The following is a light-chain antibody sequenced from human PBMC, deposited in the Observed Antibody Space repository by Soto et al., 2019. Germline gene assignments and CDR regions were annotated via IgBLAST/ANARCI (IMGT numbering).Light chain of an antibody. Sequence: DIRMTQSPSSLSASVGDRVTSTCRASQGISIYLAWYQQKPGKDPKLLIYDASTLQSGVPSRFSGSGSGTDFTLTISGLQPEDVATYYCQKYNGAPLTFGGGTKVEIK. J-gene: IGKJ4*01. CDR3: QKYNGAPLT. CDR1: QGISIY. CDR2: DAS. V-gene: IGKV1-27*01.